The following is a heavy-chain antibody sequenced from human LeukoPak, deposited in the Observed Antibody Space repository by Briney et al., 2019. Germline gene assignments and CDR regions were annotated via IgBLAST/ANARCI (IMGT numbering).Heavy chain of an antibody. CDR3: ARDRVLLWFGVPGY. D-gene: IGHD3-10*01. J-gene: IGHJ4*02. V-gene: IGHV3-30-3*01. Sequence: GGSLRLSCAASGFTFSSYAMHWVRQAPGKGLEWVAVISYDGSNKYYADSVKGRFTISRDNSKNTLYLQMNSLRAEDTAVYYCARDRVLLWFGVPGYWGQGTLVTVSS. CDR2: ISYDGSNK. CDR1: GFTFSSYA.